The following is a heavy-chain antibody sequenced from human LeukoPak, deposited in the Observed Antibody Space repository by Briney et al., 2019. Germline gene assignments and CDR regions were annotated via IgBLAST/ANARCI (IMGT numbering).Heavy chain of an antibody. CDR3: ARGRGYPIWFFDY. D-gene: IGHD3-3*01. V-gene: IGHV3-7*01. CDR2: IKEDGSEK. CDR1: GFTFSTFW. J-gene: IGHJ4*02. Sequence: GGSLRLSCAASGFTFSTFWMSWVRQAPAKGLEWVANIKEDGSEKYYVDSVKGPFTISRDNAKNSLYLQMNSLRAEDTAVYYCARGRGYPIWFFDYWGQGTLVTVSS.